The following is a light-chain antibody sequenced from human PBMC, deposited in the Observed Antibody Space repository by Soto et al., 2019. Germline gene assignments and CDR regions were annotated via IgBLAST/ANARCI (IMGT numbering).Light chain of an antibody. CDR1: QSISSW. Sequence: IQMTQSPSTLSASIGDRVTITCRASQSISSWLAWYQQKPGEAPKLLIYDASSLESGVPSRFSGSGSGTEFTLTISSLQPDDFATYYCQQYNHYSGLTFGGGTKVDTK. V-gene: IGKV1-5*01. CDR3: QQYNHYSGLT. J-gene: IGKJ4*01. CDR2: DAS.